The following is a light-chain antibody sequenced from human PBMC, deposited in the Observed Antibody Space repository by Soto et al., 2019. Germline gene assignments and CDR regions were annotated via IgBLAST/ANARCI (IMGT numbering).Light chain of an antibody. CDR1: SSNIGANYD. CDR2: ANT. V-gene: IGLV1-40*01. J-gene: IGLJ1*01. Sequence: QSVLAQPPSVSGAPGQRVTISCTGSSSNIGANYDVHWYQQRPGSAPKLLIFANTNRPSGVPDRFSGSKSGTSASLAITGLQAEDEGDYYCQSYDNTLSGYVFGTGTKVTV. CDR3: QSYDNTLSGYV.